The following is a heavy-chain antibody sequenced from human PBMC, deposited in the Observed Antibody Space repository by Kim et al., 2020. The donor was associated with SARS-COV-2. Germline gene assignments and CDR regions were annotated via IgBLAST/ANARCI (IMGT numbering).Heavy chain of an antibody. Sequence: ASVKVSCKASGYTFTSYGISWVRQAPGQGLEWMGWISAYNGNTNYAQKLQGRVTMTTDTSTNTAYMELRSLRSDDTAVYYCARGMVRGVYYYYGMDVWGQGTTVTVSS. CDR2: ISAYNGNT. CDR3: ARGMVRGVYYYYGMDV. CDR1: GYTFTSYG. D-gene: IGHD3-10*01. V-gene: IGHV1-18*01. J-gene: IGHJ6*02.